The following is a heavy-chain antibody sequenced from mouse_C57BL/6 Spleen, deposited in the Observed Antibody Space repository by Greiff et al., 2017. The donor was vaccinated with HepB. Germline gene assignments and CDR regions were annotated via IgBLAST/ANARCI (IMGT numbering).Heavy chain of an antibody. D-gene: IGHD3-2*02. CDR2: INPSSGYT. CDR1: GYTFTSYW. Sequence: VQLQQSGAELAKPGASVKLSCKASGYTFTSYWMHWVKQRPGQGLEWIGYINPSSGYTKYKQKFKDKATLTADKSSSTAYMQLSSLTYEDSAVYYCASEQLRLYWFAYWGQGTLVTVSA. J-gene: IGHJ3*01. CDR3: ASEQLRLYWFAY. V-gene: IGHV1-7*01.